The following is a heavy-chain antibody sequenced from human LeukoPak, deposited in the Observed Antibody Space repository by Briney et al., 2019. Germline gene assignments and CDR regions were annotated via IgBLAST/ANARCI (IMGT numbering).Heavy chain of an antibody. CDR1: NGSISRPSSY. J-gene: IGHJ4*02. D-gene: IGHD2-2*01. V-gene: IGHV4-61*02. Sequence: PSETLSLTCTVSNGSISRPSSYWSWIRQPAGKGPEWIGRIFTSGNTNYNPSLKSRVTISVDTSKNQFSLRLTSVAAADTAVYYCARGVVRGKVPAALGYWGQGTLVTVSS. CDR2: IFTSGNT. CDR3: ARGVVRGKVPAALGY.